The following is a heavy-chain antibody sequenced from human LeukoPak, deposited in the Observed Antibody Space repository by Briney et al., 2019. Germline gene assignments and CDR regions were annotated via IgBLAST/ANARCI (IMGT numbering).Heavy chain of an antibody. Sequence: SETLSLTCTVSGASVSTYYWSWIRQPAGKGLEWIGRVYTSGSTNYNPSLKSRVTMSLDTSKNQFSLKLNSVTAADTAVYYCARGGFLDAFDIWGQGTMVTVSS. CDR1: GASVSTYY. J-gene: IGHJ3*02. CDR3: ARGGFLDAFDI. D-gene: IGHD3-10*01. CDR2: VYTSGST. V-gene: IGHV4-4*07.